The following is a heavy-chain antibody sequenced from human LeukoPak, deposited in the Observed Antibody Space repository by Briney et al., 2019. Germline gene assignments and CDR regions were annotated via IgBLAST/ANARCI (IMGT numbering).Heavy chain of an antibody. CDR1: GGSISSYY. V-gene: IGHV4-59*08. Sequence: SETLSLTCTVSGGSISSYYWSWIRQPPGKGLEWIGYIYYSGSTSYNPSLNSRVTISLDTSKNQFSLNLRSVTAADTAVYYCARRESSGFFDYWGQGTLVTVSS. J-gene: IGHJ4*02. D-gene: IGHD6-19*01. CDR3: ARRESSGFFDY. CDR2: IYYSGST.